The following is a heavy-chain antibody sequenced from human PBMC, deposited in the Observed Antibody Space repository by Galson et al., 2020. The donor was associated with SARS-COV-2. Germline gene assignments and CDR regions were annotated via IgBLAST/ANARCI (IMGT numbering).Heavy chain of an antibody. D-gene: IGHD3-3*01. CDR2: YDPQNGEA. V-gene: IGHV1-24*01. CDR3: ATDGRLGLFVEAFDM. J-gene: IGHJ3*02. CDR1: GYSLMELS. Sequence: GESLKISCKVSGYSLMELSIHWVRQAPGEGLQWMGGYDPQNGEAIYAQKFQGRVTMTEDTSTDTAYMELSSLKSEDTDVYYCATDGRLGLFVEAFDMWGQGTLVTVSS.